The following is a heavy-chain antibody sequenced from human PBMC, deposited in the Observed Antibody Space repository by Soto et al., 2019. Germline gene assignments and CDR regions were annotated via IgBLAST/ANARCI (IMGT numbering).Heavy chain of an antibody. Sequence: PSETLSLTCTVSGGSISSSSYYWGWIRQPPGKGLEWIGSIYYSGSTYYNPSLKSRVTISVDTSKNQFSLKLSSVTAADTAVYYCARQAGYCSSTSCYQVWYDPWGQGTLVTVSS. D-gene: IGHD2-2*01. CDR1: GGSISSSSYY. CDR3: ARQAGYCSSTSCYQVWYDP. CDR2: IYYSGST. V-gene: IGHV4-39*01. J-gene: IGHJ5*02.